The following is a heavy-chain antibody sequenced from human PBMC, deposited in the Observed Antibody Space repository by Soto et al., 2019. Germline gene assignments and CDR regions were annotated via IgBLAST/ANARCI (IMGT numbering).Heavy chain of an antibody. CDR3: ARDSTAEGYFDF. J-gene: IGHJ4*02. Sequence: SETLSLTCTVSGGSISSYYWSWIRQPPGKGLEWIGYIYYSGSTNYNPSLKSRVTISVDTSKNQFSLKLSSVTAADTAVYYCARDSTAEGYFDFWGQGTRVTVSS. CDR2: IYYSGST. D-gene: IGHD5-18*01. CDR1: GGSISSYY. V-gene: IGHV4-59*01.